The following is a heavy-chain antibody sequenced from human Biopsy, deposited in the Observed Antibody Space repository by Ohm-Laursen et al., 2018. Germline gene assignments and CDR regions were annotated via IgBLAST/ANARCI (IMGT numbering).Heavy chain of an antibody. D-gene: IGHD5-18*01. CDR1: GGSISRYY. CDR3: ARHPTHRIQQIDY. J-gene: IGHJ4*02. Sequence: SDTLSLTCTVSGGSISRYYWSWIRQPPGKGLEWIGYIYYSGSTNYNPPLKSRVTISVDTSKNQFSLRLSSVTAADTAVYYCARHPTHRIQQIDYWGQGTLVTVSS. CDR2: IYYSGST. V-gene: IGHV4-59*08.